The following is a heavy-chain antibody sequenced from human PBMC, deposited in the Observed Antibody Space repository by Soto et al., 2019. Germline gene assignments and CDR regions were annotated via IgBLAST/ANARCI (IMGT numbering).Heavy chain of an antibody. CDR3: ARRKSLDV. Sequence: QLQLQESGPGLLRPSQTLSLTCSLSGGSVSSHDYDWTWVRQRPGKGLEWIGFVHDRETADYNPSRKSRVSISVDTFKNKFSLRLSSVTAADSGVYYCARRKSLDVWGQGITVIVSS. D-gene: IGHD3-10*01. CDR2: VHDRETA. CDR1: GGSVSSHDYD. J-gene: IGHJ6*02. V-gene: IGHV4-30-4*08.